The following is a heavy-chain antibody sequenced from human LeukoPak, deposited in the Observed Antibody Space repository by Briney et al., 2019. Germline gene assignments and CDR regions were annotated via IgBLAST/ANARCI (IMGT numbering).Heavy chain of an antibody. CDR1: GFTFSNYG. CDR2: ISYDGSNK. D-gene: IGHD3-10*01. J-gene: IGHJ4*02. V-gene: IGHV3-30*18. CDR3: AKEGVATGGYFDY. Sequence: GGSLRLSCTTSGFTFSNYGMHWVRQAPGKGLEWVAVISYDGSNKYYADSVKGRFTISRDNSKNTLYLQMNSLRAEDTAVYYCAKEGVATGGYFDYWGQGTLVTVSS.